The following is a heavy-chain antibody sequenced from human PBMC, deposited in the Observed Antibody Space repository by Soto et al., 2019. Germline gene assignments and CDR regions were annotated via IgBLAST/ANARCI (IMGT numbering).Heavy chain of an antibody. CDR2: ISAYNGNT. CDR1: GYTFTSYG. D-gene: IGHD6-13*01. V-gene: IGHV1-18*01. CDR3: ARSPYISSGITYCFDY. Sequence: ASVKVSCKASGYTFTSYGISWVRQAPGQGLEWMGWISAYNGNTNYAQKLQGRVTMTTDTATSTAYMELRSLRSDDTAVYYCARSPYISSGITYCFDYWGQGTLVTVSS. J-gene: IGHJ4*02.